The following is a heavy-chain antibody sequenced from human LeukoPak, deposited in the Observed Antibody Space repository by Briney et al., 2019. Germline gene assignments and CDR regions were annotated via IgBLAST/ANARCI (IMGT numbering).Heavy chain of an antibody. CDR2: VCSTGNA. D-gene: IGHD2-21*01. J-gene: IGHJ4*02. Sequence: SETLSLTCTVSGGSISNYYWNWIRQPAGKGLEWIGRVCSTGNANYNPSLKSRVTLSVDTSKNQFSLNLNSVIAADTAVYYCARDYSEDAYPYYFDYWGQGALVTVSS. V-gene: IGHV4-4*07. CDR3: ARDYSEDAYPYYFDY. CDR1: GGSISNYY.